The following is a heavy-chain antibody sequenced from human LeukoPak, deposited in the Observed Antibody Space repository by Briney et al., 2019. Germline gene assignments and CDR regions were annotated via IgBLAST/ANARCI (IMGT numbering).Heavy chain of an antibody. CDR3: AREDYDSSQGTYYYYMDV. J-gene: IGHJ6*03. CDR2: INPNSGGT. CDR1: GYTFTGYY. Sequence: ASVKVSCKASGYTFTGYYMHWVRQAPGQGLEWMGWINPNSGGTNYAQQFQGRLTMTRDTSISTAYMELSRLRSDDTAVYYCAREDYDSSQGTYYYYMDVWGKGTTVTISS. V-gene: IGHV1-2*02. D-gene: IGHD3-22*01.